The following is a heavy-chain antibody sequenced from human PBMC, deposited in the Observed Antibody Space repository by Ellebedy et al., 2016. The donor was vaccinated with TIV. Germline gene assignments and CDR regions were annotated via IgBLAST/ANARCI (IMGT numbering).Heavy chain of an antibody. Sequence: PGGSLRLSCAASGFTFSSYAMHWVRQAPGKGLEWVAVISYDGSNKYYADSVKGRFTISRDNSKNTLYLQMNSLRAEDTAVYYCARDQIDDPLGHYYGMDVWGQGTTITVSS. CDR1: GFTFSSYA. CDR2: ISYDGSNK. V-gene: IGHV3-30-3*01. J-gene: IGHJ6*02. CDR3: ARDQIDDPLGHYYGMDV. D-gene: IGHD3-16*01.